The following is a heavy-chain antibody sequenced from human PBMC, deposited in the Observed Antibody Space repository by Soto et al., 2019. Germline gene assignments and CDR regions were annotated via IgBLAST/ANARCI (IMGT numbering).Heavy chain of an antibody. Sequence: LRLSCAASGFTFSSYSMKWVRQAPGKGLEWVSSISSSSSYMYYADSVKGRFTISRDNAKNSLYLQMNSLRAEDTAVYYCARGGVIVPGYGMDVWGQGTTVTVSS. D-gene: IGHD2-2*01. CDR2: ISSSSSYM. J-gene: IGHJ6*02. CDR1: GFTFSSYS. CDR3: ARGGVIVPGYGMDV. V-gene: IGHV3-21*01.